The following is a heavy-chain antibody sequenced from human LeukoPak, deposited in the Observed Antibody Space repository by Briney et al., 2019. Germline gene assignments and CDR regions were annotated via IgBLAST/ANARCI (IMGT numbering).Heavy chain of an antibody. J-gene: IGHJ4*02. D-gene: IGHD1-26*01. CDR1: GGSISSGTFY. V-gene: IGHV4-61*02. CDR3: ARESLGPPYYFDF. Sequence: SETLPLTCTVSGGSISSGTFYWSWLRQPAGTGLEWIGRIYTSGRTNCNPSLKSRVTISVDTSKNQFSLKLNSVTAADTAVYYCARESLGPPYYFDFWGQGTLVTVSS. CDR2: IYTSGRT.